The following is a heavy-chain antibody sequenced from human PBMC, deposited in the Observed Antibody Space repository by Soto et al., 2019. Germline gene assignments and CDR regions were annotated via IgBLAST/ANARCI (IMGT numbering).Heavy chain of an antibody. D-gene: IGHD3-22*01. CDR2: ISYDGSNK. V-gene: IGHV3-30-3*01. J-gene: IGHJ3*02. CDR3: ARERRLSPIVVDAFDI. CDR1: GFTFSSYA. Sequence: QVQLVESGGGVVQPGRSLRLSCAASGFTFSSYAMHWVRQAPGKGLEWVAVISYDGSNKYYADSVKGRFTISRDNSKNTLYLQMNSLRAEDTAVYYCARERRLSPIVVDAFDIWGQGTMVTVSS.